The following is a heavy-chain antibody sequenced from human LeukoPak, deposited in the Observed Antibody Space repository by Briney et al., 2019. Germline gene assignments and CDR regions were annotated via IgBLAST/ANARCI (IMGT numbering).Heavy chain of an antibody. CDR3: AREVSLSVAALNY. V-gene: IGHV1-8*03. Sequence: ASVKVSCKASGYTFTSYDINWVRQATGQGLEWMGWMNPNSGNTGHAQKFQGRVTITRNTSISTAYMELSRLRSDDTAVYYCAREVSLSVAALNYWGQGTLVTVSS. CDR2: MNPNSGNT. J-gene: IGHJ4*02. CDR1: GYTFTSYD. D-gene: IGHD6-19*01.